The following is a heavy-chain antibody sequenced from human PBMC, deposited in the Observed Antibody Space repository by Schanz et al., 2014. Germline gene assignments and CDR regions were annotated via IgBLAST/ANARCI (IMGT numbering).Heavy chain of an antibody. CDR2: ITGGSTTYT. CDR1: GFTFNNFG. V-gene: IGHV3-21*01. J-gene: IGHJ6*02. D-gene: IGHD1-26*01. Sequence: VQLVESGGGVVQPGRSLRLSCAASGFTFNNFGMNWVRQAPGKGLEWVSCITGGSTTYTYYADSVRGRFTISRDNAKSSVYLQMNSLRAEDTAVYYCVKDLQRELLRDDHYYGMDVWGQGTTVTVSS. CDR3: VKDLQRELLRDDHYYGMDV.